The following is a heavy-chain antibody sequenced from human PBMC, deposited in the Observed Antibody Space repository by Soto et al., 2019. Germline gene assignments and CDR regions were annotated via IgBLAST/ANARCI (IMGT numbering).Heavy chain of an antibody. Sequence: EVQLVESGGGLVQPGGSLRLSCAASGFTFSSYWMHWVRQTPGKRLVWVSRIDNDESSTTYADSVKGRFTISRDNARKTLYLQMNSLRAEDTAVYYCARGWLLDYWGQGTLVTVSS. J-gene: IGHJ4*02. D-gene: IGHD2-15*01. CDR2: IDNDESST. V-gene: IGHV3-74*01. CDR3: ARGWLLDY. CDR1: GFTFSSYW.